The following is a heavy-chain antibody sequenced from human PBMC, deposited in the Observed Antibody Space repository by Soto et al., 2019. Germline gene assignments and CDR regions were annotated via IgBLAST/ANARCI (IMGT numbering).Heavy chain of an antibody. CDR1: GFTFSSYS. J-gene: IGHJ6*02. Sequence: PGGSLRLSCAASGFTFSSYSMNWVRQAPGKGLEWVSSISSSSSYIYYADSVKGRFTISRDSAKNSLYLQMNSLRAEDTAVYYCARDTGYDYVSGMDVWGQGTTVTVSS. CDR2: ISSSSSYI. V-gene: IGHV3-21*01. CDR3: ARDTGYDYVSGMDV. D-gene: IGHD3-16*01.